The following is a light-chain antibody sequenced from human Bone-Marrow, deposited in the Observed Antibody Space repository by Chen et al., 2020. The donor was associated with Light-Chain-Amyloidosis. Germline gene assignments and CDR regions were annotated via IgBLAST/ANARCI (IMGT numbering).Light chain of an antibody. V-gene: IGLV8-61*01. CDR1: SGSVSTDYY. CDR3: GLYLGSGVWV. CDR2: SPD. J-gene: IGLJ3*02. Sequence: QTVVTQEPSFSVSPGGTVTLTCGLSSGSVSTDYYPSWYQQTPGPAPPPLISSPDPRSSGVPERLSGAILGNKASLTISGAQADDESAYYCGLYLGSGVWVFGGGTKLTVL.